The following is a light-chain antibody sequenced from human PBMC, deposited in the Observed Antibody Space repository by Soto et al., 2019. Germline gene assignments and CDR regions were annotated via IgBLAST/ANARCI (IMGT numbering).Light chain of an antibody. J-gene: IGLJ1*01. CDR2: EVT. CDR3: SSYTSTSTLHYV. Sequence: QSALTQPASVSGSPGQSSTISCTGTSSDIGDYNYVSWYQQHPGKAPKLLIYEVTNRPSGVSYRFSGSKSGNTASRTISGLQAEDEADYFCSSYTSTSTLHYVFGSGTKLTVL. CDR1: SSDIGDYNY. V-gene: IGLV2-14*01.